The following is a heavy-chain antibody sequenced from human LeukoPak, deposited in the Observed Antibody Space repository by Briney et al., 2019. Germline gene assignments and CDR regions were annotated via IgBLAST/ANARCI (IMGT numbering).Heavy chain of an antibody. CDR2: ISTTSTTI. J-gene: IGHJ6*03. CDR1: GFTFRSYA. D-gene: IGHD6-13*01. CDR3: AKARQLFYYYYYMDV. Sequence: TGGSLRLSCVASGFTFRSYAMNWVRQGPGKGLEWVSYISTTSTTIYYADSVKGRFTVSRDNDKNPLDLQMNSLRAEDTAVYYCAKARQLFYYYYYMDVWGKGTTVTVSS. V-gene: IGHV3-48*01.